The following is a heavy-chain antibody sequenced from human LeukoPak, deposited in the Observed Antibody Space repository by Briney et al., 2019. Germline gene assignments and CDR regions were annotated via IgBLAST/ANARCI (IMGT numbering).Heavy chain of an antibody. J-gene: IGHJ5*02. D-gene: IGHD6-6*01. CDR3: TRDFPSFDP. V-gene: IGHV3-74*01. Sequence: GGSLRLSCSASGFTFSTYWMHWVRQAPTKGLVWVSRISGDGSSSGYADSVRGRFTISRDNAKNTLYLQMNSLRAEDTAVYYCTRDFPSFDPWGQGTLVTVSS. CDR2: ISGDGSSS. CDR1: GFTFSTYW.